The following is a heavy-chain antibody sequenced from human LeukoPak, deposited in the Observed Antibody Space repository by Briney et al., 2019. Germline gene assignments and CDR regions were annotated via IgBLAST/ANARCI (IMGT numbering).Heavy chain of an antibody. D-gene: IGHD3-16*01. CDR2: ISAYNGNT. J-gene: IGHJ4*02. CDR3: ARGRSKNYTLTWGSNY. Sequence: ASVKVSCKASGYTFTTYEISWVRQAPGQGLEWLGWISAYNGNTNYAQNFQGRVTMTTDTSTSTAYMELRSLRSDDTAVYYCARGRSKNYTLTWGSNYWGQGTLVTVSS. CDR1: GYTFTTYE. V-gene: IGHV1-18*01.